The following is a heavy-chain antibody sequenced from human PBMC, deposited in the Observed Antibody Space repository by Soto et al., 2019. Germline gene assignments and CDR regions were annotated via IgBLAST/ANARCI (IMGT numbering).Heavy chain of an antibody. V-gene: IGHV1-18*04. D-gene: IGHD3-9*01. CDR2: ISAYNGNT. CDR3: ARVVPAAEYDILTGYFPLDS. Sequence: GASVKVSCSASGYTFTSYGMSWVRQAPGQGLEGMGWISAYNGNTNYAQKLKGRVTMTTDTSTSTAYMELRSLRSDDTAVYSCARVVPAAEYDILTGYFPLDSWGQGTLVTVSS. CDR1: GYTFTSYG. J-gene: IGHJ4*02.